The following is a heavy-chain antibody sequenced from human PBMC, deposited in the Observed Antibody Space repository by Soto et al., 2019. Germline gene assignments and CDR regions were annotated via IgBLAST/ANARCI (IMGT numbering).Heavy chain of an antibody. V-gene: IGHV1-46*03. J-gene: IGHJ4*02. CDR2: INPSGGST. CDR1: GYTFTSYY. CDR3: ARSWGYSGDY. Sequence: QVQLVQSGAEVKKPGASVKVSCKASGYTFTSYYMHWVRQAPGQGLEWMGIINPSGGSTSYAQKFQXXVXMXKDTSTSTVYMELSSLRSEDTAVYYCARSWGYSGDYWGQGTLVTVSS. D-gene: IGHD5-12*01.